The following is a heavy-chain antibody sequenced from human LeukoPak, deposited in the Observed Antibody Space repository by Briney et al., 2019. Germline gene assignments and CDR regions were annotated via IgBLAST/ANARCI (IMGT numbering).Heavy chain of an antibody. CDR3: TTDTPYCSSTSCYKNDY. J-gene: IGHJ4*02. CDR2: IKSKTDGGTI. Sequence: PSETLSLTCTVSGGSISSYYWSWIRQPAGKGLEWVGRIKSKTDGGTIDYAAPMKGRFTISRDDSKNTLYLQMNSLKTEDTAVYYCTTDTPYCSSTSCYKNDYWGQGTLVTVSS. CDR1: GGSISSYY. V-gene: IGHV3-15*01. D-gene: IGHD2-2*02.